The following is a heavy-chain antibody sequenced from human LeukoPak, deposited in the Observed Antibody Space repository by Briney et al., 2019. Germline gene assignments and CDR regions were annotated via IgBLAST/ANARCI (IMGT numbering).Heavy chain of an antibody. Sequence: SGGSLRLSCAASGFTFSSYSMNWVRQAPGKGLEWVSSISSSSSYIYYADSVKGRFTISRDNAKNSLYLQMNSLRAEDTAVYYCARERPYGAPHAFDIWGQGTMVTASS. CDR2: ISSSSSYI. CDR1: GFTFSSYS. CDR3: ARERPYGAPHAFDI. V-gene: IGHV3-21*01. D-gene: IGHD4-17*01. J-gene: IGHJ3*02.